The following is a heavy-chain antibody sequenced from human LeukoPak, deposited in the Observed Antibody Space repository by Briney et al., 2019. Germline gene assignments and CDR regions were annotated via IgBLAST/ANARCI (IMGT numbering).Heavy chain of an antibody. D-gene: IGHD3-10*01. CDR2: INQDGSDK. CDR3: AWYGVTHGLDV. V-gene: IGHV3-7*01. Sequence: GGSLRLSCAASGFTLSNYWMSWVRQAPGKGLEWVAKINQDGSDKYYVDSVMGRFTISKDNAKNSVYHQMNSLRPEDTAIYYCAWYGVTHGLDVWGQGTTVTVSS. J-gene: IGHJ6*02. CDR1: GFTLSNYW.